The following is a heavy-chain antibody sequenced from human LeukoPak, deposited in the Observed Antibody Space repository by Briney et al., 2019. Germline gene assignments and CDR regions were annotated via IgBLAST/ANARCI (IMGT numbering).Heavy chain of an antibody. Sequence: GGSLRLFCAASGFTFSSYAMHWVRQAPGKGLEWVAVISYDGSNKYYADSVKGRFTISRDNSKNTLYLQMNSLRAEDTAVYYCAREGAPRVGELIVYSGEGTLVTVAS. CDR1: GFTFSSYA. CDR2: ISYDGSNK. CDR3: AREGAPRVGELIVY. D-gene: IGHD1-26*01. V-gene: IGHV3-30-3*01. J-gene: IGHJ4*02.